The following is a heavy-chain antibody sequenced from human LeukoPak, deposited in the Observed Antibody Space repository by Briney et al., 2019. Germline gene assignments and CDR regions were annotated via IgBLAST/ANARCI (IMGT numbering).Heavy chain of an antibody. J-gene: IGHJ4*02. D-gene: IGHD3-10*01. CDR2: ISAYNGNT. CDR1: GYTFTSYG. Sequence: ASVKVSCKASGYTFTSYGISWVRQAPGQGLEWMGWISAYNGNTNYAQKLQGRVTMTTDTSTSTAYMELRSLRSDDTAVYYCARDVDYYGSGSPGYFDYWGQGTLVTVSS. V-gene: IGHV1-18*01. CDR3: ARDVDYYGSGSPGYFDY.